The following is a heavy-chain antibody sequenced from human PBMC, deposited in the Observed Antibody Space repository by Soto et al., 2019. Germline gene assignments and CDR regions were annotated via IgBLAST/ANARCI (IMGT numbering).Heavy chain of an antibody. J-gene: IGHJ6*02. CDR3: ARVRGRPDLRDTHYYDSSDLDYGMDV. D-gene: IGHD3-22*01. CDR1: GGSISSSSYY. CDR2: IYYSGST. Sequence: PSETLSLTCTVSGGSISSSSYYWGWIRQPPGKGLEWIGYIYYSGSTYYNPSLKSRVTISVDTSKNQFSLKLSSVTAADTAVYYCARVRGRPDLRDTHYYDSSDLDYGMDVWGQGTTVTVSS. V-gene: IGHV4-31*03.